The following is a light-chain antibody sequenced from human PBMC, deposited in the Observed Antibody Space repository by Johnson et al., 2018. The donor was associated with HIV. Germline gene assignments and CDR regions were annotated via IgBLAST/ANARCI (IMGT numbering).Light chain of an antibody. J-gene: IGLJ1*01. CDR3: AAWDDSLNGFYV. V-gene: IGLV1-41*01. CDR1: SSDMGNYA. Sequence: QPVLTQPPSVSAAPGQKVTISCSGSSSDMGNYAVSWYQQLPGTAPKLLIYENNTRPSGIPDRFSGPKSGTSASLAIRGLQAEDEADYYCAAWDDSLNGFYVFGTGTKVTVL. CDR2: ENN.